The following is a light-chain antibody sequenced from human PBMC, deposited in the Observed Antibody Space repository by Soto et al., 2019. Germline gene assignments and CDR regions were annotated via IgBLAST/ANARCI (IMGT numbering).Light chain of an antibody. CDR3: QQYNSYSRT. CDR2: DVS. CDR1: QRVNKW. J-gene: IGKJ1*01. Sequence: DIVMTQSPSALSASIGDTIAITCRASQRVNKWLAWYQQKSGKAPTLLIYDVSTLQSGVPSRFSGSGSGTEFTLTISDLQPDDIATYYCQQYNSYSRTFGQGTKVQI. V-gene: IGKV1-5*01.